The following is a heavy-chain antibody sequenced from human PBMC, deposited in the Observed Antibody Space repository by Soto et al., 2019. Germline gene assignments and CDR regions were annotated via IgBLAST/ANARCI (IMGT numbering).Heavy chain of an antibody. D-gene: IGHD3-9*01. V-gene: IGHV1-46*01. Sequence: ASVKVSCKASGYTFTSYYTHWVRQAPGQGLEWMGIINPSGGSTSYAQKFQGRVTMTRDTSTSTVYMELSSLRSEDTAVYYCARDLGYYDILTGYGYWGQGTLVTVSS. CDR2: INPSGGST. J-gene: IGHJ4*02. CDR1: GYTFTSYY. CDR3: ARDLGYYDILTGYGY.